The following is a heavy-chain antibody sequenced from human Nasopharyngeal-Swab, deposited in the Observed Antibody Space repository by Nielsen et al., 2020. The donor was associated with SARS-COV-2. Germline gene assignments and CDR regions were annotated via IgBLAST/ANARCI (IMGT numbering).Heavy chain of an antibody. CDR3: AKVRFSMYFFDMDV. V-gene: IGHV3-23*01. CDR2: SSSDDNT. D-gene: IGHD3-3*01. CDR1: GYTFSSYA. Sequence: AGSLTLSCAASGYTFSSYAMNWVRQATGKGLEWVSTSSSDDNTFYAVSVKGRFTISSDKSKSTVHLQMNSLRAEDTAVYFCAKVRFSMYFFDMDVWGQGTTVTVSS. J-gene: IGHJ6*03.